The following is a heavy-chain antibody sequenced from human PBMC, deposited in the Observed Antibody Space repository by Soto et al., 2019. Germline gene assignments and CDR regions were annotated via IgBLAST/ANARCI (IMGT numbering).Heavy chain of an antibody. CDR2: IIPIFPTP. Sequence: QVQLVQSGAEVKKPGSSVTVSCKASGGTFGNSAISWVRQAPGQGLVWMGGIIPIFPTPDYAQKFQGRVTITAAEYTSTAYMELTSLRSEHTPVYYCARDKGRLLIVANYYYGMDVWGQGTTVTV. J-gene: IGHJ6*02. D-gene: IGHD2-8*01. CDR3: ARDKGRLLIVANYYYGMDV. CDR1: GGTFGNSA. V-gene: IGHV1-69*12.